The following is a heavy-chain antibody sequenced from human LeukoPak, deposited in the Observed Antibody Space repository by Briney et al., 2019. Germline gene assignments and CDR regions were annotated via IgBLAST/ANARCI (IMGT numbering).Heavy chain of an antibody. CDR2: ISSSGNTI. V-gene: IGHV3-11*04. Sequence: GGSLRLSCAASGSTFSDYYMSWIRQAPGKGLEWVSYISSSGNTIYYADSVKGRFTISRDNAKNSLYLQMNSLKAEDTAVYYCARDAIRFGISPPRPGDYWGQGTLVTVSS. CDR3: ARDAIRFGISPPRPGDY. J-gene: IGHJ4*02. D-gene: IGHD2-21*01. CDR1: GSTFSDYY.